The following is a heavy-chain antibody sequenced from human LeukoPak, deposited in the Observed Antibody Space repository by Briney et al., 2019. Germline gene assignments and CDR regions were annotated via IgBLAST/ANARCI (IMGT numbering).Heavy chain of an antibody. D-gene: IGHD3-10*01. CDR2: IKSKTDGGTS. J-gene: IGHJ5*02. Sequence: GGSLRLSCAVSGFTFSNAWMYWVRQAPGKGLEWVGRIKSKTDGGTSDYAAPVTGRFTISRDDSKRTLYLQMNSLKIEDTGVYYCSTLWYGAWGPGTLVTVSS. CDR3: STLWYGA. V-gene: IGHV3-15*01. CDR1: GFTFSNAW.